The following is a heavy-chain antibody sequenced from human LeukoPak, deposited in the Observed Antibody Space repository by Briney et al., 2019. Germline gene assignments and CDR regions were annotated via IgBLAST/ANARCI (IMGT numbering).Heavy chain of an antibody. J-gene: IGHJ4*02. V-gene: IGHV3-7*01. CDR1: GFTFNKYW. CDR3: ARGDYISSSLEY. Sequence: GGSLRLSCAASGFTFNKYWMSWVRQAPGQGLEWGANIKQGGSEKYYVDSVKGRFTMSRDNAKNSLYLQMNSLRAEDTAVYYCARGDYISSSLEYWGQGTLVTASS. D-gene: IGHD4-17*01. CDR2: IKQGGSEK.